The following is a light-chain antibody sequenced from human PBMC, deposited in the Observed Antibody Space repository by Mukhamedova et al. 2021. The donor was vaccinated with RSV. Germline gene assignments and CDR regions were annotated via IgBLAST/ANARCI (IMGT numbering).Light chain of an antibody. CDR2: DVS. CDR3: CSYAGSYTFYVV. Sequence: GGYNYVSWYQQHPGKAPKLMIYDVSKRPSGVPDRFSGSKSGNTASLTIPGLQAEDEADYYCCSYAGSYTFYVVFGGGTKLTVL. CDR1: GGYNY. V-gene: IGLV2-11*01. J-gene: IGLJ2*01.